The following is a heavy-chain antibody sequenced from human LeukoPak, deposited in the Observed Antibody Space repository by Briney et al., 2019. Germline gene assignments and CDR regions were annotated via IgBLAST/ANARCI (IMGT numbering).Heavy chain of an antibody. CDR1: GYTFTAHY. CDR2: IDPNSGGT. D-gene: IGHD3-10*01. V-gene: IGHV1-2*02. Sequence: ASVKVSCRASGYTFTAHYIHWVRQAPGQGLEWMGWIDPNSGGTNFAQKFLGSVTMTGDTSINTAFMELSRLRSDDTAIYYCARGRGTTMVRGVITNYFDLWGRGSLVTVSS. J-gene: IGHJ2*01. CDR3: ARGRGTTMVRGVITNYFDL.